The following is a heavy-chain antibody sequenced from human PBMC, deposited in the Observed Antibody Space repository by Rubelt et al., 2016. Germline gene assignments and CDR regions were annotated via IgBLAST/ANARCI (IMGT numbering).Heavy chain of an antibody. V-gene: IGHV3-11*01. Sequence: YYADSVKGRFTISRDNAKNSLYLQMNSLRAEDTAVYYCARDRIVVVVAATDNWFDPWGQGTLVTVSS. J-gene: IGHJ5*02. CDR3: ARDRIVVVVAATDNWFDP. D-gene: IGHD2-15*01.